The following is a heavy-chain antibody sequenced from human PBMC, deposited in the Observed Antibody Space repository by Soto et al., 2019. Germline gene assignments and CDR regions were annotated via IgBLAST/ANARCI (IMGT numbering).Heavy chain of an antibody. CDR2: IIPILGIA. J-gene: IGHJ3*02. Sequence: SVKVSCKASGGTFSSYAISWVRQAPGQGLEWMGRIIPILGIANYAQKFQGRVTITADKSTSTAYMELSSLRSEDTAVYYCARDRTPMIPVCSSDIWGQGTMVTVSS. CDR3: ARDRTPMIPVCSSDI. V-gene: IGHV1-69*04. D-gene: IGHD3-22*01. CDR1: GGTFSSYA.